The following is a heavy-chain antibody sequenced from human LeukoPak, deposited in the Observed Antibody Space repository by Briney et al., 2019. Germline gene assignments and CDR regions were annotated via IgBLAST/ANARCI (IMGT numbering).Heavy chain of an antibody. V-gene: IGHV1-18*01. CDR3: ARHLTKNTVFGLKGTVDV. D-gene: IGHD3-3*01. CDR1: GYAFTSDG. CDR2: ISVYNAIT. Sequence: DSVKVSCKASGYAFTSDGINWVRQSPGQGLEWMGWISVYNAITSYAQRFQGRVTMTTDTSTSTAYMELRSLRSDDTAVYYCARHLTKNTVFGLKGTVDVWGQGTTVTVSS. J-gene: IGHJ6*02.